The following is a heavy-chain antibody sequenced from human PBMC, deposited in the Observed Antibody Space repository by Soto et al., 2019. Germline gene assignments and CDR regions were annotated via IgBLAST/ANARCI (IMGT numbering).Heavy chain of an antibody. CDR1: VRSISSYY. V-gene: IGHV4-59*07. J-gene: IGHJ4*02. Sequence: PSYPLSLTCPVSVRSISSYYLSWIRQPPGTGLEWIGYIYYSGSTNYNPSLKSRVTISVDTSKDQFSLKLTSVTAADTAVYYCARGGGYCSDDCHTSYIYDRGQEAPV. D-gene: IGHD2-15*01. CDR2: IYYSGST. CDR3: ARGGGYCSDDCHTSYIYD.